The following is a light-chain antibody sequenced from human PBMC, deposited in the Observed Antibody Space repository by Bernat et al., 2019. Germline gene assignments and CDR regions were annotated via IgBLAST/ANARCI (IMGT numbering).Light chain of an antibody. CDR3: CSYAGSNTLI. Sequence: QSALTQPRSVSGSPGQSVTISCTGTGSNIGLYNYISWYQLHPGKAPKFIIYDVSNRPSGVPDRFSGSKSGNTASLTISGLQAEDEADYYCCSYAGSNTLIFGGGTKVTVL. CDR1: GSNIGLYNY. CDR2: DVS. V-gene: IGLV2-11*01. J-gene: IGLJ2*01.